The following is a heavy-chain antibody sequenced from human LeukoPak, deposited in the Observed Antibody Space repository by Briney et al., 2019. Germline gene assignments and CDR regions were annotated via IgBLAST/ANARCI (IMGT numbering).Heavy chain of an antibody. CDR2: IYSGGST. Sequence: GGSLRLSCAASGFTVSSNYMSWVRQAPGKRLEWVSVIYSGGSTYYADSVKGRFTISRDNSKNTLYLQMNSLRAEDTAVYYCARDLAADSNYYYYMDVWGKGTTVTVSS. D-gene: IGHD6-13*01. CDR1: GFTVSSNY. CDR3: ARDLAADSNYYYYMDV. J-gene: IGHJ6*03. V-gene: IGHV3-53*01.